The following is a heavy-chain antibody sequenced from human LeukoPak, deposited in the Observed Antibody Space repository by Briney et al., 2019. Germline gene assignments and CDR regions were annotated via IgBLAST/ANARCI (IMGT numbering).Heavy chain of an antibody. J-gene: IGHJ3*02. CDR1: GGSFSGYY. Sequence: SETLSLTCAVYGGSFSGYYWSWIRQPPGKGLEWIGEINHSGSTNYNPSLKSRVTISVDTSKNQSSLKLSSVTAADTAVYYCARGPPHAFDIWGQGTMVTVSS. V-gene: IGHV4-34*01. CDR3: ARGPPHAFDI. CDR2: INHSGST.